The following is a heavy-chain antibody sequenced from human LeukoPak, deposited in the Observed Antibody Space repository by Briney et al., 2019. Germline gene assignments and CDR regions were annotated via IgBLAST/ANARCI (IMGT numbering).Heavy chain of an antibody. Sequence: SETLSLTCTVSGGSIRSSYYYWGWIRQPPGKGLEWIGSIYDSGSTYYNPSLKSRVTISVDTSKNQFSLKLSSVTAADTAVYYCARDSNYYDSSGYKVDAFDIWGQGTMVTVSS. D-gene: IGHD3-22*01. CDR2: IYDSGST. V-gene: IGHV4-39*07. J-gene: IGHJ3*02. CDR3: ARDSNYYDSSGYKVDAFDI. CDR1: GGSIRSSYYY.